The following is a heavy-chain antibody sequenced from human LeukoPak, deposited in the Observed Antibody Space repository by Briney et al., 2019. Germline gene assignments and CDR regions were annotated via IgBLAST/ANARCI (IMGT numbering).Heavy chain of an antibody. CDR1: GVTFSTYE. CDR3: ARVGSSWYGCFDL. D-gene: IGHD6-13*01. Sequence: GGSPRLSCAASGVTFSTYEMNWVRQAPGKGLEWVSYISSSGNTIYYADSVKGRFTISRDNAKKSLYLQMNSLRAEDTAVYYCARVGSSWYGCFDLWGQGTLVSVSS. CDR2: ISSSGNTI. V-gene: IGHV3-48*03. J-gene: IGHJ5*02.